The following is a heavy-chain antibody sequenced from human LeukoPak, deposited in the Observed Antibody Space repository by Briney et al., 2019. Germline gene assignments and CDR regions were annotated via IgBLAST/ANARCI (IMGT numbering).Heavy chain of an antibody. CDR2: IHTSGKT. D-gene: IGHD6-13*01. Sequence: SETLSLTCTASGGSISGYYWSWIRQPAGEGLEWIGHIHTSGKTNYSLSLKSRVSMSVDTSKNQFSLKLTSVTAADTAVYYCVRGGSAAAAVFDYWGQGTLVTVSS. J-gene: IGHJ4*02. CDR3: VRGGSAAAAVFDY. CDR1: GGSISGYY. V-gene: IGHV4-4*07.